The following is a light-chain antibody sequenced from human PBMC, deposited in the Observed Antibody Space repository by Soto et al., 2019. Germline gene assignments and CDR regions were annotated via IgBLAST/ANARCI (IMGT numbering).Light chain of an antibody. Sequence: EIVLTQSPGSLSLSPGERATLSCRASQSVDSSFFAWYQQKPGQAPRLLIYGASNRATGIPDRFSGSGSGTDFTLTISRLEPEDFAVYYCQQYVSSVTFGQGTQVEFK. CDR3: QQYVSSVT. J-gene: IGKJ1*01. CDR2: GAS. V-gene: IGKV3-20*01. CDR1: QSVDSSF.